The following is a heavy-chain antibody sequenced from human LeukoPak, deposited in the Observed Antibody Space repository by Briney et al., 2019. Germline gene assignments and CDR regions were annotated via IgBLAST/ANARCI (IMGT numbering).Heavy chain of an antibody. J-gene: IGHJ4*02. V-gene: IGHV1-2*06. D-gene: IGHD3-10*01. CDR1: GCTFTSYY. CDR2: INPNSGGT. CDR3: ARSITMVRGVIAAIDY. Sequence: VASVKVSCKASGCTFTSYYMHWVRQAPGQGLEWMGRINPNSGGTNYAQKLQGRVTMTRDTSISTAYMELSRLRSDDTAVYYCARSITMVRGVIAAIDYWGQGTLVTVSS.